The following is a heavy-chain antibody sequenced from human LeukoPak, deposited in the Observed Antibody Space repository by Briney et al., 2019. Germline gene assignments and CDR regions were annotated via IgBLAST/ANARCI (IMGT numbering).Heavy chain of an antibody. D-gene: IGHD2-2*02. Sequence: GGSLRLSCAASGFTFSDFYMSWIRQAPGKGLERVSYINSGSIIYYADSVKGRFTISRDNAKNSLYLQMNSLRVEDTAVYYCAKEGQYCSSTTCYNPTNAFDIWGQGTMVTVSS. CDR2: INSGSII. CDR1: GFTFSDFY. CDR3: AKEGQYCSSTTCYNPTNAFDI. V-gene: IGHV3-11*04. J-gene: IGHJ3*02.